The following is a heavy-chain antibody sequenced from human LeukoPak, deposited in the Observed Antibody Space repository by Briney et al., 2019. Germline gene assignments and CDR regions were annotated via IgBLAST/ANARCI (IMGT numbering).Heavy chain of an antibody. J-gene: IGHJ4*02. D-gene: IGHD6-19*01. Sequence: GGSLRLSCAASGFTFDDYAMHWVRQAPGKGLEWVSGISWNSGSIGYADSVKGRFTISRDNAKNSLYLQMNSLRAEDMALYYCATGPSGWYGLGVDYWGQGTLVTVSS. CDR1: GFTFDDYA. V-gene: IGHV3-9*03. CDR2: ISWNSGSI. CDR3: ATGPSGWYGLGVDY.